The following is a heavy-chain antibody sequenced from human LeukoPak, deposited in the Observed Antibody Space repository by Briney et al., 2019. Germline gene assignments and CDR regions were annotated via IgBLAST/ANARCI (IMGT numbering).Heavy chain of an antibody. Sequence: SVKVSCKASGGTFSSYAISWVRQAPGQGLEWMGGIIPIFGTANYAQKFQGRVTITADESTSTAYMELSSPRSEDTAVYYCARGVAFGSGSYYKYYFDYWGQGTLVTVSS. CDR3: ARGVAFGSGSYYKYYFDY. V-gene: IGHV1-69*13. J-gene: IGHJ4*02. CDR2: IIPIFGTA. D-gene: IGHD3-10*01. CDR1: GGTFSSYA.